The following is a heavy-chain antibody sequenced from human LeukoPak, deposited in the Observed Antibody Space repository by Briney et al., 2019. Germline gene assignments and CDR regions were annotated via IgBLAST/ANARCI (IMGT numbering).Heavy chain of an antibody. D-gene: IGHD2-15*01. V-gene: IGHV4-34*01. CDR2: INHSGST. CDR1: GGSFSGYY. CDR3: ARFPCSGDSCYFGIRAFDV. Sequence: SETLSLTXAIYGGSFSGYYWNWIRQSPGKGLEWIGEINHSGSTNYNPSLKSRVTISVDTSKNQFSLKLSSMTAADTAVYYCARFPCSGDSCYFGIRAFDVWGQGTMVTVSS. J-gene: IGHJ3*01.